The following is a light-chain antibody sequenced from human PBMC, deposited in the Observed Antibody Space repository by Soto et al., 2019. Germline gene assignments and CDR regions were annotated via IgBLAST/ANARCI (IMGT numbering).Light chain of an antibody. J-gene: IGKJ2*01. Sequence: DIQMTQSPSSLSASVGDRVTITCRASQTISTYLNWYQQKPGKAPRLLIYDASSLLSGVPSRFSGSGSGTDFTLTIASLQPEDFSTYYCQQSDSTLYTVGQGTKVDIK. CDR1: QTISTY. V-gene: IGKV1-39*01. CDR3: QQSDSTLYT. CDR2: DAS.